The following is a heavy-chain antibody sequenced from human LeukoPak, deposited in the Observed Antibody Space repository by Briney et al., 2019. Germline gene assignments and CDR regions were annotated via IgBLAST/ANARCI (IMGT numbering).Heavy chain of an antibody. J-gene: IGHJ4*02. Sequence: GASVKVSCKASGYXFTSYGISWVRQAPGQGLEWMGWINAYNGNTNYAQKLQGRVTMTTDTTTSTAYMEMRSLRSDDTAVYYCARDRGGGGDYWGQGALVTVSS. CDR1: GYXFTSYG. D-gene: IGHD2-21*01. CDR2: INAYNGNT. CDR3: ARDRGGGGDY. V-gene: IGHV1-18*01.